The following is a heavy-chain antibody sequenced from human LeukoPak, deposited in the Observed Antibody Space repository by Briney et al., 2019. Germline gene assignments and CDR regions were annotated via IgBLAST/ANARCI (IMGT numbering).Heavy chain of an antibody. CDR3: ARGRSILNR. J-gene: IGHJ5*02. CDR2: INHSGST. D-gene: IGHD3-9*01. Sequence: SETLSLTCAVYGGSFGGYYWSWIRQPPGKGLEWIGEINHSGSTNYNPFLKSRVTISVDTSKNQFSLKLSSVTAADTAVYYCARGRSILNRWGQGTLVTVSS. V-gene: IGHV4-34*01. CDR1: GGSFGGYY.